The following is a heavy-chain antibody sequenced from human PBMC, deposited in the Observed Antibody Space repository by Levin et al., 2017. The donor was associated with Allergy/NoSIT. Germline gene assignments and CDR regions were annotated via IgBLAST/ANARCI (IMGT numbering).Heavy chain of an antibody. CDR3: VAGHYDGSD. CDR2: IKNDGGEK. V-gene: IGHV3-7*02. D-gene: IGHD4-23*01. Sequence: ASVKVSCADSSSAFGFLWMNWVRQAPGKGLEWVANIKNDGGEKNYVDSVKGRFIISRDNAKKSLYLQMNRLRVEDTAVYYCVAGHYDGSDWGQGTRVTVSS. J-gene: IGHJ4*02. CDR1: SSAFGFLW.